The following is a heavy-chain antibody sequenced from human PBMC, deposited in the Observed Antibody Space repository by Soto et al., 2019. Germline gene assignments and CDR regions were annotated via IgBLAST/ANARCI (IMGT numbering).Heavy chain of an antibody. D-gene: IGHD3-10*01. Sequence: LRLSCAASGFTFSDCYMCWIRQAPGKGLEWVSYISSSGSTIYYADSVKGRFTISRDNAKNSLYLQMNSLRAEDTAVYYCARDRMVRGRIAFDPWGQGTLVTVSS. V-gene: IGHV3-11*01. J-gene: IGHJ5*02. CDR1: GFTFSDCY. CDR2: ISSSGSTI. CDR3: ARDRMVRGRIAFDP.